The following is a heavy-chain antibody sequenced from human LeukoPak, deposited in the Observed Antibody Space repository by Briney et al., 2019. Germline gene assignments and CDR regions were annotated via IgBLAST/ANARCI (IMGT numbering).Heavy chain of an antibody. J-gene: IGHJ4*02. CDR2: IWYDGSNK. Sequence: GRSLRLSCAASGFTFSSYGMHWVRQAPGKGLEWVAVIWYDGSNKYYADSVKGRFTSSRDNSKNTLYLQMNSLRAEDTAVYYCARGITGTTGFDYWGQGTLVTVSS. V-gene: IGHV3-33*01. CDR3: ARGITGTTGFDY. CDR1: GFTFSSYG. D-gene: IGHD1-7*01.